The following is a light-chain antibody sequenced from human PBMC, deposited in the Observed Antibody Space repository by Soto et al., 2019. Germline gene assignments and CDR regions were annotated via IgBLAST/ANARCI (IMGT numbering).Light chain of an antibody. V-gene: IGLV2-14*01. Sequence: QSVLTQPASVSGSPGQSITISCTGTISDIGGYNFISWYQHHPGKAPKLVIYDVNNRPSGISYRFSGSKSGNTASLTISGLQAEDEADYYCAPYSGTPTLVFGGGTKVTVL. J-gene: IGLJ2*01. CDR1: ISDIGGYNF. CDR3: APYSGTPTLV. CDR2: DVN.